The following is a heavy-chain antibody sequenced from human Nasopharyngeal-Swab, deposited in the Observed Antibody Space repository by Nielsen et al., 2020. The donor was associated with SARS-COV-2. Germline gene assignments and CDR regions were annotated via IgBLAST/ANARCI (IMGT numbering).Heavy chain of an antibody. D-gene: IGHD6-13*01. CDR2: ISYDGSNK. J-gene: IGHJ6*02. Sequence: WIRQPPGKGLEWVAVISYDGSNKYYADSVKGRFTTSRDNSKNTLYLQMNSLRAEDTAVYYCAKDRGSSGYYYGMDVWGQGTTVTVSS. V-gene: IGHV3-30*18. CDR3: AKDRGSSGYYYGMDV.